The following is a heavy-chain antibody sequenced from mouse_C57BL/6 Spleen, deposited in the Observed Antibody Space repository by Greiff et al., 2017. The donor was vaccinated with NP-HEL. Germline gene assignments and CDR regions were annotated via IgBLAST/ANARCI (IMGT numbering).Heavy chain of an antibody. V-gene: IGHV14-3*01. CDR3: ALRGYYGGTSPMDY. D-gene: IGHD1-1*01. CDR2: IDPANGNT. J-gene: IGHJ4*01. CDR1: GFNIKNTY. Sequence: VQLQQSVAELVRPGASVKLSCTASGFNIKNTYMHWVKQRPEQGLEWIGRIDPANGNTKYAPKFQGKATITADTSSNTAELQHSSLTSEDTASYYCALRGYYGGTSPMDYWGQGTSVTVSS.